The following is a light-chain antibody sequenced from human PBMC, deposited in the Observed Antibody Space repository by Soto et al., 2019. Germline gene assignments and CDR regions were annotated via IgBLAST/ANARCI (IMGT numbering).Light chain of an antibody. CDR2: DAS. CDR3: QQFNRYSSWT. CDR1: QSISNL. V-gene: IGKV1-5*01. Sequence: DIQMTQSPSTLSASVGDRVTIACRASQSISNLLAWYQQRPGKAPPLLIYDASTWLRGDPSRFSGSGFGTEFTLTISSRQPDDFATYYCQQFNRYSSWTFGQGTKVEI. J-gene: IGKJ1*01.